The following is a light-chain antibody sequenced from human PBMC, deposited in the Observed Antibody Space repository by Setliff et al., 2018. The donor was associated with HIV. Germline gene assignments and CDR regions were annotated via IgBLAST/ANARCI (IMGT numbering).Light chain of an antibody. CDR2: EVS. CDR1: SSDVGSYNL. V-gene: IGLV2-23*02. Sequence: QSVLTQPAPVSGSPGQSITISCTGTSSDVGSYNLVSWYQQHPGKAPKLMIYEVSKRPSGVSNRFSGSKSGNTASLTISGLQAEDEAHYYCCSYAGSSDVFGGGTKVTVL. CDR3: CSYAGSSDV. J-gene: IGLJ2*01.